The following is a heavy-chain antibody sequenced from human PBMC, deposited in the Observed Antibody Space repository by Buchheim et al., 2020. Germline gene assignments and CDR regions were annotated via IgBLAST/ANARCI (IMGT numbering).Heavy chain of an antibody. Sequence: QLQLQESGPGLVKPSETLSLTCTVSGGSISSSSYYWGWIRQPPGKGLEWIGSIYYSGSTYYNPSLKSRVTIAVDTSKNQFFLKLSSVTAADTAVYYCARDTYYYGSGSYDYYYGMDVWGQGTT. J-gene: IGHJ6*02. CDR3: ARDTYYYGSGSYDYYYGMDV. CDR1: GGSISSSSYY. CDR2: IYYSGST. V-gene: IGHV4-39*07. D-gene: IGHD3-10*01.